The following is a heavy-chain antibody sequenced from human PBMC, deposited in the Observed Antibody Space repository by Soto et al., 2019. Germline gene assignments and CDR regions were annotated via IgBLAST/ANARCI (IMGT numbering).Heavy chain of an antibody. J-gene: IGHJ4*02. CDR1: GFTFSSYS. CDR2: ISSSSSYI. Sequence: EVQLVESGGGLVKPGGSLRLSCAASGFTFSSYSMNWVRQAPGKGLEWVSSISSSSSYIYYADSVKGRFTISRDNAKNSLYLKMNSLRAEDTAVYYCERDQYDFWSGYSDTDYWGQGTLVTVSS. V-gene: IGHV3-21*01. D-gene: IGHD3-3*01. CDR3: ERDQYDFWSGYSDTDY.